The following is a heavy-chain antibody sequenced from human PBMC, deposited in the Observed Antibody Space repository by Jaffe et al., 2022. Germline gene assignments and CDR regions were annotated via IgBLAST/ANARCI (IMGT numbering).Heavy chain of an antibody. J-gene: IGHJ4*02. CDR1: GFTFSSYE. CDR2: ISSSGSTI. D-gene: IGHD6-13*01. CDR3: ARSSGTAAAGTFDFDY. V-gene: IGHV3-48*03. Sequence: EVQLVESGGGLVQPGGSLRLSCAASGFTFSSYEMNWVRQAPGKGLEWVSYISSSGSTIYYADSVKGRFTISRDNAKNSLYLQMNSLRAEDTAVYYCARSSGTAAAGTFDFDYWGQGTLVTVSS.